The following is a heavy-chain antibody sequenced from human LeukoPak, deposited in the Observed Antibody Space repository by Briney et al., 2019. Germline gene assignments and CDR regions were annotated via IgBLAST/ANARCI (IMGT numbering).Heavy chain of an antibody. J-gene: IGHJ4*02. D-gene: IGHD4-17*01. Sequence: GGSLRLSCAASGFTFSTYWMHWVRQAPGKGLVWVSRINGDGSSTTYADSVKGRFTISRDNAKNTLYLQMNSLRAEDTAAYYCARDPNTDYFDYWGQGTLVTVSS. V-gene: IGHV3-74*01. CDR3: ARDPNTDYFDY. CDR2: INGDGSST. CDR1: GFTFSTYW.